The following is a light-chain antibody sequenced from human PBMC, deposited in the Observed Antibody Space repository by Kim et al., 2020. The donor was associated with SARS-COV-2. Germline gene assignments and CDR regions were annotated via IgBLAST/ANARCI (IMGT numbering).Light chain of an antibody. CDR3: QVWDSSSDSV. J-gene: IGLJ3*02. Sequence: VAPGKTARITCGGNNIGSKSVHWYQHKPGQAPVLVIYYDSDRPSGIPERFSGSNSGNTATLTISRVEAGDEADYYCQVWDSSSDSVFGGGTQLTVL. CDR1: NIGSKS. CDR2: YDS. V-gene: IGLV3-21*04.